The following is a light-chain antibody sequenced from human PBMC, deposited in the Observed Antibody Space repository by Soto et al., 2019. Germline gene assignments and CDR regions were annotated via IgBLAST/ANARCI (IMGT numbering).Light chain of an antibody. CDR3: QQYNSYWT. Sequence: DIQMTQSPSTLSASVGDRVTITCRASQSISSWLAWYQQKPGKAPKLLIYDASSLESGVPSRFSGSGSGTEITLTINSLQPDDFATYYCQQYNSYWTFGQGTKVEIK. V-gene: IGKV1-5*01. CDR1: QSISSW. CDR2: DAS. J-gene: IGKJ1*01.